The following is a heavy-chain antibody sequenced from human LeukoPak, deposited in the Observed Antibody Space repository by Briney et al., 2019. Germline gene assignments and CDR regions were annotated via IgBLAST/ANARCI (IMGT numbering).Heavy chain of an antibody. CDR2: IYYSGST. Sequence: PSETLSLTCTVSGGSISSYYWSWIRQPPGKGLEWIGYIYYSGSTNYNPSLKSRVTISVDTSKSQFSLKLSSVTAADTAVYYCARTPYSGSYSWFDPWGQGTLVTVSS. D-gene: IGHD1-26*01. V-gene: IGHV4-59*01. CDR3: ARTPYSGSYSWFDP. J-gene: IGHJ5*02. CDR1: GGSISSYY.